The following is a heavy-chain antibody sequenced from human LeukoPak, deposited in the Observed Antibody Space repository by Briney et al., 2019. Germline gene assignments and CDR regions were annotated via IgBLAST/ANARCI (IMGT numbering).Heavy chain of an antibody. CDR3: ARVKLRGGLSSD. Sequence: GGSLRLSCAASGFAFTNYWMSWVRQAPGKGLEWVANIKEDGSEKYYVDSLKGRFTISRDNAKNSLYLQMNSLRAEDTAVYYCARVKLRGGLSSDWGQGTLVTVSS. CDR2: IKEDGSEK. J-gene: IGHJ4*02. CDR1: GFAFTNYW. D-gene: IGHD3-22*01. V-gene: IGHV3-7*04.